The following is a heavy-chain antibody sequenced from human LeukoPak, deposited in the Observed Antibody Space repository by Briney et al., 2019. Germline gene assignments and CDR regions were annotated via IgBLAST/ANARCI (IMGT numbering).Heavy chain of an antibody. Sequence: PGGSLRLSCAASGFTFSDYYMSWIRQAPGKGLEWVSYISSSGSTIYYADSVEGRFTISRDNAKNSLYLQMNSLRAEDTAVYYCAKGHGIVGARAFDIWGQGTMVTVSS. CDR1: GFTFSDYY. CDR2: ISSSGSTI. D-gene: IGHD1-26*01. V-gene: IGHV3-11*04. CDR3: AKGHGIVGARAFDI. J-gene: IGHJ3*02.